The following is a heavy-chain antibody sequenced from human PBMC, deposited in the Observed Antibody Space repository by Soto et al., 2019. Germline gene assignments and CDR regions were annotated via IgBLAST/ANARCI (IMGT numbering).Heavy chain of an antibody. V-gene: IGHV4-59*08. J-gene: IGHJ4*02. Sequence: SETLSLTCTVSGGSISSYYWSWIRQPPGKGLEWIGYIYYSGSTNYNPSLKSRVTISVDTSKNQFSLKLSSVTAADTAVYYCASHRVDFCSGYYFDYWGQGTQVTVSS. CDR2: IYYSGST. D-gene: IGHD6-19*01. CDR3: ASHRVDFCSGYYFDY. CDR1: GGSISSYY.